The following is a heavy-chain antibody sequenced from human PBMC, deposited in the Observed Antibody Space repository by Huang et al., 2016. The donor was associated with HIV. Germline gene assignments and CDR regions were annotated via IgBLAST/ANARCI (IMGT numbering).Heavy chain of an antibody. J-gene: IGHJ4*03. CDR3: AREGQNWLGKPFGALAF. D-gene: IGHD3-16*01. Sequence: QAQLVQSGDAVMKPGSSVRVSCKASGVSFSDYAFSWVRRAPGQGLDWMVGIIPRVGLTNYAPRLQGRVTISADKSSNTVYLELTSLRSGDTAVYYCAREGQNWLGKPFGALAFWGQGTEVIVSS. CDR1: GVSFSDYA. V-gene: IGHV1-69*10. CDR2: IIPRVGLT.